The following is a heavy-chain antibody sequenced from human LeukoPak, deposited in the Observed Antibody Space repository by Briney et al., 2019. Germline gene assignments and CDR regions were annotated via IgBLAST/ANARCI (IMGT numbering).Heavy chain of an antibody. Sequence: PGGSLRLSCAASGFTFSSYVMHWVRQAPGKGLEWVAIISYDGSNEYYADSVKGRFTISRDNSKNTLYLQMNSLRAEDTAVYYCASFPPYMVRTDAFDIWGQGTMVTVSS. CDR2: ISYDGSNE. CDR3: ASFPPYMVRTDAFDI. D-gene: IGHD3-10*01. V-gene: IGHV3-30*04. J-gene: IGHJ3*02. CDR1: GFTFSSYV.